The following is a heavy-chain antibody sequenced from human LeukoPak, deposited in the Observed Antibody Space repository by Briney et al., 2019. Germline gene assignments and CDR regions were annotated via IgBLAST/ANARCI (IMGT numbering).Heavy chain of an antibody. CDR2: INSDGSST. CDR1: GFTFRSYW. Sequence: PGGALRLFCAASGFTFRSYWMHWVRQVSGKGVGWGSRINSDGSSTSYADSVKGRFTISRDKAKNTLYLQMNSLRAEDTAVYYCAKSGSSYGYYDYWGQGTLVTVSS. V-gene: IGHV3-74*01. J-gene: IGHJ4*02. D-gene: IGHD5-18*01. CDR3: AKSGSSYGYYDY.